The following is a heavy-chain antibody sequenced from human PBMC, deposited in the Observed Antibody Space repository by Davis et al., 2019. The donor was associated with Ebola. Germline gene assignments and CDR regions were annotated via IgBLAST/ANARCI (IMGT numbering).Heavy chain of an antibody. CDR3: ARHGTQRLLRPGFDP. CDR2: IGYSGVT. J-gene: IGHJ5*02. V-gene: IGHV4-39*01. D-gene: IGHD1-26*01. Sequence: MPSETLSLTCTVSGGSISSDDYSWGWFRRPPGRGLEWIGTIGYSGVTHYNPSLKSRVTVFVDASKTQFSLKLSSVPAPDTAVYYCARHGTQRLLRPGFDPWGQGTLVTVSS. CDR1: GGSISSDDYS.